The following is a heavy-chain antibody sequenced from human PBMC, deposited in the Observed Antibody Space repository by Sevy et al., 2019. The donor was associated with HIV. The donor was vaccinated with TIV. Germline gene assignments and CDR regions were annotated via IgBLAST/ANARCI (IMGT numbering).Heavy chain of an antibody. CDR2: IYKGVST. CDR3: ATNQGYPGVWFDP. CDR1: GGSVNSGVSY. J-gene: IGHJ5*02. Sequence: SETLSLTCSVSGGSVNSGVSYWSWIRQSPGKGLEWIAYIYKGVSTNYNPSIKSRVTISVDTSKNHFTLKLSSVTVADTAVYYWATNQGYPGVWFDPWGQGTPVTVSS. D-gene: IGHD1-1*01. V-gene: IGHV4-61*03.